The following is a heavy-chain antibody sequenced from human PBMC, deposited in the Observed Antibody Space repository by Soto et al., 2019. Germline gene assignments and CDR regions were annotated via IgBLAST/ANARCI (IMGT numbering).Heavy chain of an antibody. CDR1: GYTFTSYY. CDR3: ARDPSYYGSGQPDNAFDI. V-gene: IGHV1-46*01. J-gene: IGHJ3*02. D-gene: IGHD3-10*01. CDR2: INPSGGST. Sequence: QVQLVQSGAEVKKPGASVKVSCKASGYTFTSYYMHWVRQAPGQGLEWMGIINPSGGSTSYAQKFQGRVTMTRDTSTSTVYMELSSLRSEDTAVYYCARDPSYYGSGQPDNAFDIWGQGTMVTVSS.